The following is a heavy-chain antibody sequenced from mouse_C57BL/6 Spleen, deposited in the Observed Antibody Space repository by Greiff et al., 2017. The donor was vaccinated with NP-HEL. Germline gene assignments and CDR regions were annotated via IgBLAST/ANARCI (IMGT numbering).Heavy chain of an antibody. D-gene: IGHD1-1*01. Sequence: QVQLQQPGAELVKPGASVKMSCKASGYTFTSYWITWVKQRPGQGLEWIGDIYPGSGSTNYNEKFKSKATLTVDTSSSTAYMQLSSRKTEESAVYECGRGGITTVVADYWGQGTTLTVSS. CDR1: GYTFTSYW. CDR3: GRGGITTVVADY. CDR2: IYPGSGST. V-gene: IGHV1-55*01. J-gene: IGHJ2*01.